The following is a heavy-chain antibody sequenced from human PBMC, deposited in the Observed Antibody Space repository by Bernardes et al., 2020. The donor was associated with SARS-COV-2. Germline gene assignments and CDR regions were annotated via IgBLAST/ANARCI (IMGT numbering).Heavy chain of an antibody. CDR2: IKGDGSEK. V-gene: IGHV3-7*01. D-gene: IGHD6-13*01. CDR1: GLTFSSYW. CDR3: ARDAASAGRFDY. J-gene: IGHJ4*02. Sequence: GGSLRLSCAASGLTFSSYWMGWVRQAPGQGLEWLANIKGDGSEKYYVDSVKGRFTISRDNAKNSVYLQMNSLGAEDTAVYYCARDAASAGRFDYWGQGALVTVSS.